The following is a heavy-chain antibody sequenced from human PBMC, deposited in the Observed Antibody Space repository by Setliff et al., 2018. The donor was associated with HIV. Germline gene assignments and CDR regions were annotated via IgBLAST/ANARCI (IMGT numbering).Heavy chain of an antibody. V-gene: IGHV4-31*03. D-gene: IGHD2-8*01. Sequence: SETLSLTCTVSGGSISRSGDYWSWVRQHPGKGLEWIGYMYYTGSTYSNPSLQSRVRISVDTSKNQFSLRLSAVTAADTAVYYCARDSANGKTANLNYLDVWGKGTTVTVSS. J-gene: IGHJ6*03. CDR3: ARDSANGKTANLNYLDV. CDR2: MYYTGST. CDR1: GGSISRSGDY.